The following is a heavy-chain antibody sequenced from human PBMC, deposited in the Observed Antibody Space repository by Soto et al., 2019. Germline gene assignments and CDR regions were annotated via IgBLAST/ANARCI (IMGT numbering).Heavy chain of an antibody. CDR1: GFTFSSYS. J-gene: IGHJ4*02. D-gene: IGHD1-20*01. Sequence: GGSLRLSCAASGFTFSSYSMNWVRQAPGKGLEWVSYISSSSSTIYYADSVKGRFTISRDNAKNTLYLQMNSLRAEDTAVYYCAKDLPITGTTSPLDYWGQGTLVTVSS. V-gene: IGHV3-48*01. CDR2: ISSSSSTI. CDR3: AKDLPITGTTSPLDY.